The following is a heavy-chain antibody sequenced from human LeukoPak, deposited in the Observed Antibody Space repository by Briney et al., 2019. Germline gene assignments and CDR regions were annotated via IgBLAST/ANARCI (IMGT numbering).Heavy chain of an antibody. CDR1: GFTFGDHS. CDR2: IRSKAYGGTA. CDR3: SREIRYFDWFQADY. V-gene: IGHV3-49*05. Sequence: NPGGSLRLSCSASGFTFGDHSMSWFRQAPGKGLEWVGFIRSKAYGGTAEYAASVKGRFTIPRDDSESIAYLQMDSLKTEDTAVYYCSREIRYFDWFQADYWGQGTLVTVSS. D-gene: IGHD3-9*01. J-gene: IGHJ4*02.